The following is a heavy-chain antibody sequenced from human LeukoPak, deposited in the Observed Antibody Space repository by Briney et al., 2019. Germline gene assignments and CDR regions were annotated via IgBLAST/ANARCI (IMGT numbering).Heavy chain of an antibody. J-gene: IGHJ5*02. Sequence: PGGSLRLSCAASGFTFSSYAMSWVRQAPGKGLEWVSAISGSGGSTYYADSVKGRFTISRDNSKNTLYLQMNSLRAEDTAVYYCAKEHVVVVPAAIGKARFDPWGQGTLVTVSS. CDR2: ISGSGGST. V-gene: IGHV3-23*01. CDR3: AKEHVVVVPAAIGKARFDP. D-gene: IGHD2-2*02. CDR1: GFTFSSYA.